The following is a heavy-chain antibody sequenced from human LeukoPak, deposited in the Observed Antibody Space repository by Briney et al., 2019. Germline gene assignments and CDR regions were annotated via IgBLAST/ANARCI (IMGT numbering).Heavy chain of an antibody. CDR2: IYYSGNT. CDR1: GGSISSYY. V-gene: IGHV4-59*01. Sequence: SETLSLTCTVSGGSISSYYWSWIRQPPGKGLEWIGYIYYSGNTNYNPSLKSRVTISVGTSKNQFSLKLTSVTAADTAVYYCARYRAFDIWGRGTLVTVPS. J-gene: IGHJ3*02. CDR3: ARYRAFDI.